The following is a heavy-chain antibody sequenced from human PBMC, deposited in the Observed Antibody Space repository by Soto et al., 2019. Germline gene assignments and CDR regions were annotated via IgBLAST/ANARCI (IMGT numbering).Heavy chain of an antibody. J-gene: IGHJ4*02. D-gene: IGHD1-1*01. CDR3: ARQYGYNNGHIER. CDR1: GGSISRIGYY. Sequence: PSETLSLTCTVSGGSISRIGYYWGWVRQPPGKGLEWIGSIYYNGVAHYSPSLETRLTISVDTSKNHFSLKLNSVTAADAAIYYCARQYGYNNGHIERWGQGTGVTVSS. CDR2: IYYNGVA. V-gene: IGHV4-39*01.